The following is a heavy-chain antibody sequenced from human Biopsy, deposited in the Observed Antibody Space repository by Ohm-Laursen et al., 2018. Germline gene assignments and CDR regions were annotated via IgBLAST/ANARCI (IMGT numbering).Heavy chain of an antibody. J-gene: IGHJ3*02. D-gene: IGHD1-26*01. Sequence: GTLSLTCSVSGGSMTGYEWSWVRLAPGKGLEWIGYIYYSGGTKYNPSLASRVTFSVDMSKSQFSLKLYSVTAADTAVYYCARVEAGTYDALDIWGQGTLVAVSA. CDR3: ARVEAGTYDALDI. V-gene: IGHV4-59*01. CDR2: IYYSGGT. CDR1: GGSMTGYE.